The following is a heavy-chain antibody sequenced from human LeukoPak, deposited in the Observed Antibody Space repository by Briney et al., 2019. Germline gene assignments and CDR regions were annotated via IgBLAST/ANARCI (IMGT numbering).Heavy chain of an antibody. CDR2: IYTSGST. J-gene: IGHJ4*02. D-gene: IGHD6-13*01. Sequence: SETLSLTCPVSGGSISSYYWSWIRQPPGKGLEWIGYIYTSGSTNYNPSLKSRVTISVDTSKNQFSLKLSSVTAAATAVYYCARHDRIAAAGMFDYWGQGTLVTVSS. V-gene: IGHV4-4*09. CDR3: ARHDRIAAAGMFDY. CDR1: GGSISSYY.